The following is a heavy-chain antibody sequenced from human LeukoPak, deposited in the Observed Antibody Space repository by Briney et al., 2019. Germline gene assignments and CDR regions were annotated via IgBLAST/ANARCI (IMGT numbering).Heavy chain of an antibody. Sequence: GGSLRLSCAASGFTFSSYSMNWVRQAPGKGLEWVSSISSSSSYIYYADSVKGRFTISTDNAKNSLYLQMNSLRAEDTAVYYCARDQIAAAGTFDYWGQGTLVTVSS. D-gene: IGHD6-13*01. CDR1: GFTFSSYS. CDR2: ISSSSSYI. J-gene: IGHJ4*02. V-gene: IGHV3-21*01. CDR3: ARDQIAAAGTFDY.